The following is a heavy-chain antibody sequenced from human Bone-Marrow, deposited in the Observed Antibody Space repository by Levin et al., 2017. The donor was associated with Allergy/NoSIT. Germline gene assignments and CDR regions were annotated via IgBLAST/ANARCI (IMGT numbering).Heavy chain of an antibody. J-gene: IGHJ5*02. Sequence: EASVKVSCKTSGYTFTGYALHWVRQAPGQGLEWMGYISPNSGGTNYDQRFQGRVTMTRDTSIDTAYMELSRLTSDDTAVYYCARVAEEGPWGQGTLVTVSS. CDR3: ARVAEEGP. CDR2: ISPNSGGT. CDR1: GYTFTGYA. V-gene: IGHV1-2*02.